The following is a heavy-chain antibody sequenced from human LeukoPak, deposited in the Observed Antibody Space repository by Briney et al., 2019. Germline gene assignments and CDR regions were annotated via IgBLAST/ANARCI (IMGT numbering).Heavy chain of an antibody. CDR2: IYYSGST. CDR3: ARVSGPFSYGIWFDA. D-gene: IGHD5-18*01. CDR1: GGSISSSSYY. V-gene: IGHV4-39*07. J-gene: IGHJ5*02. Sequence: SETLSLTCTVSGGSISSSSYYWGWIRQPPGKGLEWIGSIYYSGSTYYNPSLKSRVTISVDTSKNQFSLKLSSVTAADTAVYYCARVSGPFSYGIWFDAWGQGTLVTVSS.